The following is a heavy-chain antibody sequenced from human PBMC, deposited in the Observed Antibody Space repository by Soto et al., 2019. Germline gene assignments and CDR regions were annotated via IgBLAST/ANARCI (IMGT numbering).Heavy chain of an antibody. CDR2: IYHSVST. CDR1: GGSISSGGYS. J-gene: IGHJ4*02. V-gene: IGHV4-30-2*01. Sequence: PSETLSLTCAVSGGSISSGGYSWSWIRQQPGKGLEWVGYIYHSVSTYYNPSLKSRVTISVDRSKNQFSLKLSYVTAADTAVYYCARGMTTVTTLDYWGQGTLVTVSS. CDR3: ARGMTTVTTLDY. D-gene: IGHD4-4*01.